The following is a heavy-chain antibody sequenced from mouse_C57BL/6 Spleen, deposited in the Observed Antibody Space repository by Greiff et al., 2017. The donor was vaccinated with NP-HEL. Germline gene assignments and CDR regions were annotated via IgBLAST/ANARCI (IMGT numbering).Heavy chain of an antibody. V-gene: IGHV1-15*01. D-gene: IGHD2-12*01. J-gene: IGHJ3*01. CDR2: IDPETGGT. Sequence: VKLQESGAELVRPGASVTLSCKASGYTFTDYEMHWVKQTPVHGLEWIGAIDPETGGTAYNQKFKGKAILTADKSSSTAYMELRSLTSEDSAVYYCTSSYYKGFAYWGQGTLVTVSA. CDR3: TSSYYKGFAY. CDR1: GYTFTDYE.